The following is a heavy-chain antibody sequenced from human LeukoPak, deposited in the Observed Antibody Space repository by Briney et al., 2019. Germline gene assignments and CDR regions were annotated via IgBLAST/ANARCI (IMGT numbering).Heavy chain of an antibody. V-gene: IGHV3-21*01. J-gene: IGHJ4*02. CDR2: ISSSSRYI. CDR1: GFTFSSYS. D-gene: IGHD4-11*01. CDR3: ARIAYTHYYFDY. Sequence: GRSLRLSCAASGFTFSSYSMNCVRQAPGKGLEWVSSISSSSRYIYYADSVKGRFTISRDNAKNSLYLQMNSLRAEDTAVYYCARIAYTHYYFDYWGQGTLVTVSS.